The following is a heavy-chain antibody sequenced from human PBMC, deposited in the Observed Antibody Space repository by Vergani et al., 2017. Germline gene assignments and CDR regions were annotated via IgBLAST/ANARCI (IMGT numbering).Heavy chain of an antibody. D-gene: IGHD3-22*01. Sequence: QVQLQQWGAGLLKPSETLSLTCAIYVGSFSGYYLSWIRQPPGTGLEWIGEINHSGSTHYNPSLKSRVTISVDPSKNQFSLKLSSVTAADTAVYYCARGVGNYYDSSGYWGQGTLVTVSS. CDR1: VGSFSGYY. J-gene: IGHJ4*02. CDR2: INHSGST. V-gene: IGHV4-34*01. CDR3: ARGVGNYYDSSGY.